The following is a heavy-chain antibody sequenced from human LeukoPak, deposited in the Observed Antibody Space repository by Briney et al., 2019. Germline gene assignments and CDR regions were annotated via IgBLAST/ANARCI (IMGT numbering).Heavy chain of an antibody. CDR1: GYTLTELS. CDR3: ATDRGSGSPLSFDY. D-gene: IGHD3-10*01. Sequence: ASVKVSCKVSGYTLTELSMHWVRQAPGKGLEWMGGFDPEDGETIYAQKFQGRVTMTEDTSTDTAYMELSSLRSEDTAVYYCATDRGSGSPLSFDYWGQGTLVTVSS. V-gene: IGHV1-24*01. J-gene: IGHJ4*02. CDR2: FDPEDGET.